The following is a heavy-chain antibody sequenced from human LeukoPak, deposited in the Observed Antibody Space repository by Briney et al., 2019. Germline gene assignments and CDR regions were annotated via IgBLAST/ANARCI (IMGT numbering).Heavy chain of an antibody. CDR2: INAGNGNT. V-gene: IGHV1-3*01. J-gene: IGHJ4*02. Sequence: ASVKVSCKASGYTFTSYAMHWVRRAPGQRLEWMGWINAGNGNTKYSQKFQGRVTITRDTSASTAYMELSSLRSEDTAVYYCARVGSRYCSGGSCYLFDYWGQGTLVTVSS. CDR3: ARVGSRYCSGGSCYLFDY. CDR1: GYTFTSYA. D-gene: IGHD2-15*01.